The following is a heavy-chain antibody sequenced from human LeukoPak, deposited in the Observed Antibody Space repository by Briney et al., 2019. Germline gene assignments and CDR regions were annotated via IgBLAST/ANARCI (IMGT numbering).Heavy chain of an antibody. Sequence: GGSLRLSCAASGFIFSDYYMSWIRQAPGKGLEWVSYISNSGSIIHYADSLKGRFTISRDNAKNSVYLQMNSLRAEDTAVYYCARDQYYDSSGQIGYWGQGTLVTVSS. J-gene: IGHJ4*02. V-gene: IGHV3-11*04. CDR1: GFIFSDYY. D-gene: IGHD3-22*01. CDR2: ISNSGSII. CDR3: ARDQYYDSSGQIGY.